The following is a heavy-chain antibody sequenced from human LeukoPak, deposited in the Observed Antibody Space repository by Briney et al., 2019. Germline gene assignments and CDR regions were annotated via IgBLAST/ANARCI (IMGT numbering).Heavy chain of an antibody. Sequence: PSETLSLTCTVSGGSMDNFYWSWIRLSTGGGLEWIGYIYYSGTTNHNPSLRSRLIISADTSKNQFSLKLISVTAADTAVYYCARLARLTLIRGVTGYHSLDVWGKGTKVTFSS. CDR3: ARLARLTLIRGVTGYHSLDV. CDR1: GGSMDNFY. D-gene: IGHD3-10*01. CDR2: IYYSGTT. V-gene: IGHV4-59*01. J-gene: IGHJ6*04.